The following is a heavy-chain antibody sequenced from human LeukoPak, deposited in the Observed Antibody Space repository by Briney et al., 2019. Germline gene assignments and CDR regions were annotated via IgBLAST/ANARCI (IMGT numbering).Heavy chain of an antibody. Sequence: PGRSLRLSCAASGFTFSSYGMHWVRQAPGKGLEWVAVISYDGSNKYYADSVKGRFTISSDNSKNTLYLQMNSLRAEDTAVYYCARDLGPTAFDYWGQGTLVTVSS. V-gene: IGHV3-30*03. D-gene: IGHD4-11*01. CDR3: ARDLGPTAFDY. CDR1: GFTFSSYG. J-gene: IGHJ4*02. CDR2: ISYDGSNK.